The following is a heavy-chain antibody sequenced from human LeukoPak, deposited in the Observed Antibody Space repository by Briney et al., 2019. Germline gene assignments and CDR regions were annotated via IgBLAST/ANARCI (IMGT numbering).Heavy chain of an antibody. CDR3: AKDIRNDRFGGPGKY. CDR1: GFTFSTYA. CDR2: ISYDGSDK. J-gene: IGHJ4*02. D-gene: IGHD3-10*01. V-gene: IGHV3-30*18. Sequence: GGSLRLSCAASGFTFSTYAMHWVRQAPGKVLEWVAIISYDGSDKYYADSVKGRFTISRDNSKNTLYLQMNSLRAEDTAVYYCAKDIRNDRFGGPGKYWGQGTLVTVSS.